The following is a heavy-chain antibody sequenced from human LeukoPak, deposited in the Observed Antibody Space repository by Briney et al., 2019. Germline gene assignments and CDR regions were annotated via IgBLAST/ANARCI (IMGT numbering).Heavy chain of an antibody. V-gene: IGHV1-3*01. CDR2: INAGNGNA. D-gene: IGHD6-19*01. J-gene: IGHJ4*02. CDR3: ARDLRRSSGWYDY. Sequence: ASVKVSCKASGYTFTDYGMHWVRQAPGQRLEWMAWINAGNGNAKYSQKFQGRVTIIRDTSASTAYMELSSLRSEDTAVCYCARDLRRSSGWYDYWGQGTLVTVSS. CDR1: GYTFTDYG.